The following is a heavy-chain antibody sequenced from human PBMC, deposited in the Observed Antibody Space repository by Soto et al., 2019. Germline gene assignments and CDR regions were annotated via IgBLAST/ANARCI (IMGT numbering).Heavy chain of an antibody. J-gene: IGHJ4*02. CDR1: GGSISIRNYY. CDR2: IYYSGST. CDR3: ARQYSAGWSHYFDY. Sequence: TSETLSLTCTVSGGSISIRNYYWGCIRQPPGKGLEWIGSIYYSGSTYYNPSLKSRVTISVDTSKSQFSLKLDSVTAADTAVYYCARQYSAGWSHYFDYWGQGTLVTV. D-gene: IGHD6-19*01. V-gene: IGHV4-39*01.